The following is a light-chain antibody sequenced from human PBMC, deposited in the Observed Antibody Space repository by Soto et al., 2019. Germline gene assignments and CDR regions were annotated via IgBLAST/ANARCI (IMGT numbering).Light chain of an antibody. J-gene: IGKJ1*01. CDR2: DAS. V-gene: IGKV3-11*01. Sequence: EIVLTQSPATLSLSPGERVTLSCRASQSVASYLAWYQQRPGQAPSLLISDASSRGTGIPDRFSGSGSGTDFPRTGRSLEPEDFAVYYCQQRSNWPRTFGQGPKVEIK. CDR3: QQRSNWPRT. CDR1: QSVASY.